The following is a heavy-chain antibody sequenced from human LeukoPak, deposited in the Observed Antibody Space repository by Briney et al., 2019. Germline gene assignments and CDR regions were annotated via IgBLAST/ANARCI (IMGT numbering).Heavy chain of an antibody. Sequence: ASVKVSCKASGYIFTNSGISWVRQAPGQGLEWLGWISAYNGNTNYAQKFQGRLTVTTDTSTTTAYMELRSLRSDDTAVYYCARGDPPNPTMIETSADYWGQGTLVTVSS. CDR3: ARGDPPNPTMIETSADY. V-gene: IGHV1-18*01. CDR1: GYIFTNSG. D-gene: IGHD5-12*01. CDR2: ISAYNGNT. J-gene: IGHJ4*02.